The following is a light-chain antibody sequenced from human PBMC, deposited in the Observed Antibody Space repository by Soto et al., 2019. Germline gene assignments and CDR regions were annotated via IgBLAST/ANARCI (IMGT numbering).Light chain of an antibody. Sequence: QSVLTQPPSASGSPGQSVTISCTGTSSDVGNYNYVSWYQQHPGKAPKLMIYEVSKRPSGVPDRFSGSKSGNTASLTVPGLQAEDEAEYYCTSYAAGKNVVFGGGTKLTVL. J-gene: IGLJ2*01. CDR1: SSDVGNYNY. CDR2: EVS. V-gene: IGLV2-8*01. CDR3: TSYAAGKNVV.